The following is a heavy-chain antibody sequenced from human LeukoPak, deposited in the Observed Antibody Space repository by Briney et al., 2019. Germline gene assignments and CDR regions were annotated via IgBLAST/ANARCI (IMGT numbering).Heavy chain of an antibody. Sequence: GGSLRLSCAASGFTFSSYAMSWVRQAPGKGLEWVSAISGSGGSTYYADSVKGRFTISRDNSKNTLYLKMNRLRAEDRAVYYCAKELAPVTTPYYFDYWGQGTLVTVSS. J-gene: IGHJ4*02. V-gene: IGHV3-23*01. CDR1: GFTFSSYA. D-gene: IGHD4-17*01. CDR3: AKELAPVTTPYYFDY. CDR2: ISGSGGST.